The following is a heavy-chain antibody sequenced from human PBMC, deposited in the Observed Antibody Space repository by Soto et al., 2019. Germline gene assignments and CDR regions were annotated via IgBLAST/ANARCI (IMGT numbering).Heavy chain of an antibody. V-gene: IGHV4-39*01. J-gene: IGHJ6*03. CDR2: IYYSGST. D-gene: IGHD3-10*01. Sequence: SETLSLTCTVSGGSISSSSYYWGWIRQPPGKGLEWIGSIYYSGSTYYNPSLKSRVTISVDTSKNQFSLKLSSVTAADTAVYYCARHVTAAVWFGESRIWGYMDVWGKGTTVTVSS. CDR3: ARHVTAAVWFGESRIWGYMDV. CDR1: GGSISSSSYY.